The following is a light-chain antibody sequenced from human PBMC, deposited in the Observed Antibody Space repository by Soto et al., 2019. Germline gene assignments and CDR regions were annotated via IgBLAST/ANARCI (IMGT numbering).Light chain of an antibody. J-gene: IGLJ1*01. CDR2: EVS. V-gene: IGLV2-14*01. CDR3: ASYSSSSTLYV. Sequence: QSVLTQAASVSGSPGQSITISCTVTSSDVGGYKFVSWYQHHPGKAPKLMISEVSNRPSGVSNRFSGSKSGNTASLTISGLQVEDEADYYCASYSSSSTLYVFGTGTKVTVL. CDR1: SSDVGGYKF.